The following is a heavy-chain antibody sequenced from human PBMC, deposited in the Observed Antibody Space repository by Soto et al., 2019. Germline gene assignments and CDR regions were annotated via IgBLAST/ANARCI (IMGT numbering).Heavy chain of an antibody. D-gene: IGHD4-17*01. CDR2: ISSSSSTI. J-gene: IGHJ5*02. V-gene: IGHV3-48*01. CDR3: AREADYVNWFDP. Sequence: GGSLRLSCAASGFTFDDYGMSWARQAPGKGLEWVSYISSSSSTIYYADSVKGRFTISRDNAKNSLYLQMNSLRAEDTVVYYCAREADYVNWFDPWGQGTLVTVSS. CDR1: GFTFDDYG.